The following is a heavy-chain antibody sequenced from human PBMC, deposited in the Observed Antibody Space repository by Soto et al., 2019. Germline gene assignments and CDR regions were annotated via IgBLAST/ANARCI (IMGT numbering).Heavy chain of an antibody. CDR2: IYYSGST. V-gene: IGHV4-30-4*01. CDR1: GGSISSGDYY. CDR3: ARAPYYYYDMDV. J-gene: IGHJ6*02. Sequence: SETLSLTCTVSGGSISSGDYYWNWIRQPPGKGLEWIGYIYYSGSTYYNPSLKSRVTISVDTSKNQFSLKLSSVTATDMAVYYCARAPYYYYDMDVWGQGTTVTVS.